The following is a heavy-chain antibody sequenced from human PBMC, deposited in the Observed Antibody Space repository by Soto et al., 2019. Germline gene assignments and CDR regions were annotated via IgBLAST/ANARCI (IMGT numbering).Heavy chain of an antibody. Sequence: GGSLILSCAASGFTFSTYWMSWVRQAPGKGLEWVANIRPDGTEKYYVGSVKGRFTISRDNAKNLLYLQMDSLTAEDTAVYYCARGRVPYDAFDVWGQGTMVTVSS. CDR2: IRPDGTEK. CDR3: ARGRVPYDAFDV. V-gene: IGHV3-7*01. CDR1: GFTFSTYW. D-gene: IGHD3-10*01. J-gene: IGHJ3*01.